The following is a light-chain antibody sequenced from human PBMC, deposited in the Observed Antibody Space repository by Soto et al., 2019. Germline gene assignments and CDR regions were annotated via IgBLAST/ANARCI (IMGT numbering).Light chain of an antibody. CDR2: EVS. Sequence: QSALTQPASVSGSPGQSITISCTGTSTDIGSYNHVSWYQQHPGKAPKLMIYEVSNRPSGVSNRFSGSKSGNTASLTISGLQAEDEADYYCCSYTTTITYVFGTGTQLTVL. CDR3: CSYTTTITYV. CDR1: STDIGSYNH. V-gene: IGLV2-14*01. J-gene: IGLJ1*01.